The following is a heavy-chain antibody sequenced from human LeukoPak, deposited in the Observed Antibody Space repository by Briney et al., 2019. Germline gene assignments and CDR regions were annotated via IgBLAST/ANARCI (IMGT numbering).Heavy chain of an antibody. CDR3: ATVRFLEWPETSNWFDP. CDR1: GYTHTELS. CDR2: FDPEDGET. Sequence: ASVKVSCKVSGYTHTELSMHWVRQAPGKGLEWMGGFDPEDGETIYAQKFQGRVTMTEDTSTDTAYMELSSLRSEDTAVYYCATVRFLEWPETSNWFDPWGQGTLVTVSS. J-gene: IGHJ5*02. D-gene: IGHD3-3*01. V-gene: IGHV1-24*01.